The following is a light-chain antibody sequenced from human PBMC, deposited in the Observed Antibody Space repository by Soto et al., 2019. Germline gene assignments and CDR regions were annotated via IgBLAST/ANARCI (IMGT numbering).Light chain of an antibody. CDR3: QQYKDWPKT. V-gene: IGKV3-15*01. J-gene: IGKJ1*01. Sequence: ETVMTQSPATLSVPPGEGAVLSCRASQSVSSYLAWYQLRPGQAPRVLIYGASTRASGIPTRFSGSGSGTELTLTIGSLQSEDSAVYYCQQYKDWPKTFGQGTRVEIK. CDR1: QSVSSY. CDR2: GAS.